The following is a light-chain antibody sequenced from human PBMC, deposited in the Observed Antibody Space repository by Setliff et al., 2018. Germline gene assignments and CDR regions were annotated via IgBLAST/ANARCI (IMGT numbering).Light chain of an antibody. CDR1: SSDVGGYNY. CDR3: CSYAGIYTFV. Sequence: QSVLTQPRSVSGSPGQSVTISCAGTSSDVGGYNYVSWYQQCPGKAPKLMIFDVSRRPSGVPDRFSGSKSGNTASLTISGLQAEDEADYYCCSYAGIYTFVFGSGTKVTVL. CDR2: DVS. V-gene: IGLV2-11*01. J-gene: IGLJ1*01.